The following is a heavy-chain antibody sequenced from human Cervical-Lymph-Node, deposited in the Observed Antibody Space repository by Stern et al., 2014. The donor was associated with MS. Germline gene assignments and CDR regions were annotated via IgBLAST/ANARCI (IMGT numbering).Heavy chain of an antibody. D-gene: IGHD1-26*01. Sequence: QVQLVQSGAEVKKPGASVKVSCKASGYSFTAYFIHWVRQAPGQGLEWMGWISTETGGANYAQRFQGRVTMTRDTSISTTYMELSRLRSDDTAVYYCARDRGSHSDYWGQGTLVTVSS. J-gene: IGHJ4*02. CDR2: ISTETGGA. CDR3: ARDRGSHSDY. CDR1: GYSFTAYF. V-gene: IGHV1-2*02.